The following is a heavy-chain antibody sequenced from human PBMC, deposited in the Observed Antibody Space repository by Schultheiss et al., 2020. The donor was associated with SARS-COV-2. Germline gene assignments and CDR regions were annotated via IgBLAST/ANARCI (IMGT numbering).Heavy chain of an antibody. J-gene: IGHJ5*02. CDR1: GGSFSGYY. V-gene: IGHV4-34*01. CDR2: INHSGST. D-gene: IGHD2-21*01. Sequence: SETLSLTCAVYGGSFSGYYWSWIRQPPGKGLEWIGEINHSGSTNYNPSLKSRVTISVDTSKNQFSLKLSSVTAADTAGYYCARGVLSGKRSVVVIAIRRGWFDPWGQGTLVTVSS. CDR3: ARGVLSGKRSVVVIAIRRGWFDP.